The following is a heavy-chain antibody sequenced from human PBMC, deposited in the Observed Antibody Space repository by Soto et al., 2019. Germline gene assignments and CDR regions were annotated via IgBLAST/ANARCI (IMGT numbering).Heavy chain of an antibody. CDR3: TTDRREFSYYDSSGYSRSGMDV. CDR1: GFTFSNAW. V-gene: IGHV3-15*07. Sequence: GGSLRLSCAASGFTFSNAWMNWVRQAPGKGLEWVGRIKSKTDGGTTDYAAPVKGRFTISRDDSKNTLYLQMNSLKTEDTAVYYCTTDRREFSYYDSSGYSRSGMDVWGQGTTVTVSS. CDR2: IKSKTDGGTT. D-gene: IGHD3-22*01. J-gene: IGHJ6*02.